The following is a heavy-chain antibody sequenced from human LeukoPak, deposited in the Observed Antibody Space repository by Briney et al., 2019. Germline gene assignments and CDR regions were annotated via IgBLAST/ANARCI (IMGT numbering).Heavy chain of an antibody. CDR2: IYSSGST. CDR1: GGSFNNYY. V-gene: IGHV4-4*07. D-gene: IGHD1-26*01. CDR3: AREGYSGPNAFDP. Sequence: KPSETLSLTCTVSGGSFNNYYWNWIRQPAGKGLEWIGRIYSSGSTDYNPSLKSRVTMSVDTSKNQFSLNLTSVTAADSAVYYCAREGYSGPNAFDPWGQGTLVTVSS. J-gene: IGHJ5*02.